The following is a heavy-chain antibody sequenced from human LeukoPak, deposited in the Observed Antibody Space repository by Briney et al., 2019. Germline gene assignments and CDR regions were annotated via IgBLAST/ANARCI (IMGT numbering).Heavy chain of an antibody. CDR2: IYHSGST. J-gene: IGHJ6*02. CDR3: ARDGGLGHCSSTSCPGDGMDV. D-gene: IGHD2-2*03. Sequence: SETLSPTCAVYGGSFSGYYWSWIRQPPGKGLEWIGEIYHSGSTNYNPSLKSRVTISVDKSKNQFTLKLSSVTAADTAVYYCARDGGLGHCSSTSCPGDGMDVWGQGTTVTVSS. CDR1: GGSFSGYY. V-gene: IGHV4-34*01.